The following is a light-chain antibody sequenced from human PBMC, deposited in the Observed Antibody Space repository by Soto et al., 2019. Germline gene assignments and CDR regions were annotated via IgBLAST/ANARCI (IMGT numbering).Light chain of an antibody. CDR2: AAS. V-gene: IGKV1-39*01. J-gene: IGKJ2*01. CDR1: QSISSY. CDR3: QQSYSTPYT. Sequence: DIQMTQSSSSLSASVGDRVTITCRASQSISSYLNWYQQKPGKAPKLLIYAASRLQSGVPSRFSGSGSGTDFTLTISSLQPEDFATYYCQQSYSTPYTFGQGTKLEIK.